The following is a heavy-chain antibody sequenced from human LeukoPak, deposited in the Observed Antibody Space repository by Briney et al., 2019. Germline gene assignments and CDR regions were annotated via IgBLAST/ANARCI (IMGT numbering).Heavy chain of an antibody. CDR2: IYYSGST. CDR3: ARARGATIFQSAFDI. V-gene: IGHV4-61*08. Sequence: SETLSLTCTVSGGSVSSGGFYWTWIRQPPGKGLEWIGYIYYSGSTNYIPSLRSRLTISVDTSKNQFSLKLSSVTAADTAVYYCARARGATIFQSAFDIWGQGTMVTVSS. CDR1: GGSVSSGGFY. D-gene: IGHD5-24*01. J-gene: IGHJ3*02.